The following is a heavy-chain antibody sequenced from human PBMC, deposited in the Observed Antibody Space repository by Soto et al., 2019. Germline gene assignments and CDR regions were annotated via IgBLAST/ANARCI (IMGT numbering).Heavy chain of an antibody. CDR3: ARGAGWESDY. J-gene: IGHJ4*02. Sequence: EVQLVESGGGLVQPGGSLRLSFAASGFTFGSYWMSWVRQAPGMGQEWLAIIKKDGSETHYVDAVKGRLTISRDNAKNSLFLQMNSLRTDDTAVYYCARGAGWESDYWGQGTLVTVSS. V-gene: IGHV3-7*03. CDR1: GFTFGSYW. CDR2: IKKDGSET. D-gene: IGHD1-26*01.